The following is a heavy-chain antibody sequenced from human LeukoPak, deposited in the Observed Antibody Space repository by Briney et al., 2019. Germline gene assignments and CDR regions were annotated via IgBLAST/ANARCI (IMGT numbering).Heavy chain of an antibody. CDR3: ARGVVRITIFSRYYYMDV. J-gene: IGHJ6*03. CDR2: MNPNSGNT. V-gene: IGHV1-8*03. D-gene: IGHD3-9*01. CDR1: GYTFTSYG. Sequence: GASVKVSCKASGYTFTSYGISWVRQATGQGLEWMGWMNPNSGNTGYAQKFQGRVTITRNTSISTAYMELSSLRSEDTAVYYCARGVVRITIFSRYYYMDVWGKGTTVTVSS.